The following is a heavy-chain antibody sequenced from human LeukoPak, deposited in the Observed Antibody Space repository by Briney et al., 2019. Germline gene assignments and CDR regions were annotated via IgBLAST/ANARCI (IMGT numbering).Heavy chain of an antibody. D-gene: IGHD3-22*01. J-gene: IGHJ4*02. CDR1: GGSVSSGSYY. CDR3: ARADLDSSGYYYSTNYYFDY. Sequence: KPSETLSLTCTVSGGSVSSGSYYWSWIRQPPGKGLEWIGYIYYSGSTYYNPSLKGRVTISVDTSKNQFSLKLSSVTAADTAVYYCARADLDSSGYYYSTNYYFDYWGQGTLVTVSS. V-gene: IGHV4-61*01. CDR2: IYYSGST.